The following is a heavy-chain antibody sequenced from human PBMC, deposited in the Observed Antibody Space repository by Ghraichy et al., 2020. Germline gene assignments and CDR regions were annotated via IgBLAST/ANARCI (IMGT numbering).Heavy chain of an antibody. V-gene: IGHV4-59*11. CDR2: IYYTGST. CDR3: AREGYYSSPDRYNWFDP. D-gene: IGHD2-21*02. J-gene: IGHJ5*02. CDR1: GGSISNHY. Sequence: SETLSLTCTVSGGSISNHYWSWIRQPPGKGLEWIGYIYYTGSTNYNPSLKSRVTMSVDTSKNQFSLKLSSVTAADTAVYYCAREGYYSSPDRYNWFDPWGQGTLVTVSS.